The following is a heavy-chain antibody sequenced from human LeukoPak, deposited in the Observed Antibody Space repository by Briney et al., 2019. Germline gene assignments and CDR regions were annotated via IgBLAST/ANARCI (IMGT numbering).Heavy chain of an antibody. CDR3: AREPKGFGEFHFDY. V-gene: IGHV3-30-3*01. Sequence: GGSLRLSCAASGFTFSTYAMHWVRQAPGKGLEEGAVISYDGSNKYYADSVKGRFTISRDNSKNTLYMQMNSLRAEETAVYYCAREPKGFGEFHFDYWGQGTMVTVSS. D-gene: IGHD3-10*01. CDR2: ISYDGSNK. J-gene: IGHJ4*02. CDR1: GFTFSTYA.